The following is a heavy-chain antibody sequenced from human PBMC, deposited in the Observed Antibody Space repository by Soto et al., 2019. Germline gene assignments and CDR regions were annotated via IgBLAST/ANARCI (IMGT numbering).Heavy chain of an antibody. J-gene: IGHJ4*01. CDR1: GCTFRNAW. CDR2: IKSKTDGGTT. V-gene: IGHV3-15*07. Sequence: PGGSLRLSCAASGCTFRNAWINWVRQAPGKGLEWVGRIKSKTDGGTTDYAAPVKGRFAISRDDSNNMVYLQMNSLKIEDTAVYYWTTDSYSAIIIVRFDYWGHGTLVTVSS. D-gene: IGHD1-26*01. CDR3: TTDSYSAIIIVRFDY.